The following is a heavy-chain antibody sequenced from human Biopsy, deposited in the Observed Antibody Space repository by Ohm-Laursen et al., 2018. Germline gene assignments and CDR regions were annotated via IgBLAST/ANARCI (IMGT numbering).Heavy chain of an antibody. D-gene: IGHD2-15*01. CDR3: ARAGRYCSGGGCYSWFDS. Sequence: GSLRLSCAASGFTFSSYGMHWVRQAPGKGLEWVGRIRDKANSYTTDYAASVKGRFTISRDDSKNSLYLQMNSLKTEDTTLYYCARAGRYCSGGGCYSWFDSWGQGTLVTVSS. CDR1: GFTFSSYG. V-gene: IGHV3-72*01. CDR2: IRDKANSYTT. J-gene: IGHJ5*01.